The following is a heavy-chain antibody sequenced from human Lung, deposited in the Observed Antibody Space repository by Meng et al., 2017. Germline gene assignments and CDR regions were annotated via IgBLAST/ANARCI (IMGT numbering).Heavy chain of an antibody. Sequence: QVHPVQFGAEVREPGASVKVFCKASGYPFTNYGISWVRQAPGQGLEWMGWISVYNVNTNYAQKFQGRVTMTTDTSTSTTYMELRSLRSDDTGVYYCARSPYSSGWPNFDSWGQGTLVTVSS. J-gene: IGHJ4*02. V-gene: IGHV1-18*01. CDR2: ISVYNVNT. CDR3: ARSPYSSGWPNFDS. D-gene: IGHD6-19*01. CDR1: GYPFTNYG.